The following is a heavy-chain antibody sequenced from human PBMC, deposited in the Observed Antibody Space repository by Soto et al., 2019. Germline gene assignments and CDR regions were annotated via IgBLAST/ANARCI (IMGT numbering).Heavy chain of an antibody. D-gene: IGHD6-6*01. Sequence: GGSLRLSCAASGFTFSSYSMNWVRQGPGKGLEWVSYISSSSNTIYYADSVKGRFSISRDNAKSSLYLQMNSLRDEDTAVYYCARMDSNSFRFANYYSAMAVWGQGTTVTVSS. CDR3: ARMDSNSFRFANYYSAMAV. CDR2: ISSSSNTI. CDR1: GFTFSSYS. V-gene: IGHV3-48*02. J-gene: IGHJ6*02.